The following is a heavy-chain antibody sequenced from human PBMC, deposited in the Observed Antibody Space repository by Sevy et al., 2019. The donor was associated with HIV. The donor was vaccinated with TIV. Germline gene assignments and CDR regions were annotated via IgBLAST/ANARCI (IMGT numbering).Heavy chain of an antibody. J-gene: IGHJ4*02. CDR3: ARDRRNYAGQYFDY. CDR2: ISSGSTYT. CDR1: GFTFSDFY. Sequence: GGSLRLSCEVSGFTFSDFYMSWIRQAPGKGLEWVSDISSGSTYTKSADSVKGRFIISRDNAKNSLYLQMNSLRVEDTALYYCARDRRNYAGQYFDYWGQGTLVTVSS. D-gene: IGHD1-7*01. V-gene: IGHV3-11*06.